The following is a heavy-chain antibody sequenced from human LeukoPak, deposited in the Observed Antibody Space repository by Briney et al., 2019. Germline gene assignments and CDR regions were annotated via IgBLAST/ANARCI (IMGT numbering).Heavy chain of an antibody. J-gene: IGHJ4*02. CDR3: AREWDCSDGICFPRGFDF. CDR1: GYTFTGNY. D-gene: IGHD2-15*01. Sequence: GASVKVSCKASGYTFTGNYVHWVRQAPGQGLEWIGWISPNNGGTSYAQDFRDRVTMTTDTSINTAYMELSWLTSDDTAVYYCAREWDCSDGICFPRGFDFWGQGTLVTVSS. V-gene: IGHV1-2*02. CDR2: ISPNNGGT.